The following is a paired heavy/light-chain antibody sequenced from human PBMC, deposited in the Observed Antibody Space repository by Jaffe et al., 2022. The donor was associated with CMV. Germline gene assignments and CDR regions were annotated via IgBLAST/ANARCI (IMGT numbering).Light chain of an antibody. CDR3: QQSYSAPLS. V-gene: IGKV1-39*01. CDR1: QNINSY. Sequence: DIQMTQSPSSLSASVGDRVTITCRASQNINSYLNWYQQRPGKAPRLLIYSASSLQSGVPSRFSGSGSGTDFTLTITDLQPEDFASFYCQQSYSAPLSFGGGTTVEIK. CDR2: SAS. J-gene: IGKJ4*01.
Heavy chain of an antibody. V-gene: IGHV4-34*02. CDR3: ARGLPARLPEQWLAANHYHGLDG. Sequence: QVRLEQWGAGLLKTSETLSLTCAVYGGSFSGYYWTWIRQSPGKGLEWIGEIDQSGSATYNPSLRSRVTLSVDTSKNQFSLKLSPVTAADMGAYYCARGLPARLPEQWLAANHYHGLDGWGQGTTVTVSS. J-gene: IGHJ6*02. CDR1: GGSFSGYY. CDR2: IDQSGSA. D-gene: IGHD6-19*01.